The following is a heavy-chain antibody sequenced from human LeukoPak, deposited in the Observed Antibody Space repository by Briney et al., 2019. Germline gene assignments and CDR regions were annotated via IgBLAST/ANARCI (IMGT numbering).Heavy chain of an antibody. CDR1: GYTFTDYY. CDR2: INPNSGGT. V-gene: IGHV1-2*02. Sequence: GASVTVSCMASGYTFTDYYMEWVRQAPGQGLEWMGWINPNSGGTNYAQKFQGRVTMTRDTSISTAYMELSRLRSDDTAVYYCARVRSYCTNGVCYWDLDYWGQGTLVTVSS. CDR3: ARVRSYCTNGVCYWDLDY. J-gene: IGHJ4*02. D-gene: IGHD2-8*01.